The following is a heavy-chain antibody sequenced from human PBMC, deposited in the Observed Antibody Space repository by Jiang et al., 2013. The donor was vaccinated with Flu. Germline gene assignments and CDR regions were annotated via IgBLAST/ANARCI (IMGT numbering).Heavy chain of an antibody. CDR2: VIPIFGTT. D-gene: IGHD5-18*01. Sequence: QLVESGAEVKKPGSSVKVSCRASGDNFSSYAVSWVRQAPGQGLEWMGGVIPIFGTTDYAQKFQGRVTVTAADESTGTAYMELSSLTSEDTAVYYCARGVGGYSYGHVLYWGQGTLVTVSS. CDR1: GDNFSSYA. J-gene: IGHJ4*02. CDR3: ARGVGGYSYGHVLY. V-gene: IGHV1-69*01.